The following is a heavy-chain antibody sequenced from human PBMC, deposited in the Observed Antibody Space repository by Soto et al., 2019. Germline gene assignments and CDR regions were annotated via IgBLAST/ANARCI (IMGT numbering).Heavy chain of an antibody. CDR2: ISSSSSYI. Sequence: AGGSLRLSCAASGFTFSSYSMNWVRQAPGKGLEWVSSISSSSSYIYYADSVKGRFTISRDNAKNSLYLQMNSLRAEDTAVYYCARVQRSVYYDILTGYYDAFDIWGQGTMVTVSS. V-gene: IGHV3-21*01. CDR1: GFTFSSYS. D-gene: IGHD3-9*01. J-gene: IGHJ3*02. CDR3: ARVQRSVYYDILTGYYDAFDI.